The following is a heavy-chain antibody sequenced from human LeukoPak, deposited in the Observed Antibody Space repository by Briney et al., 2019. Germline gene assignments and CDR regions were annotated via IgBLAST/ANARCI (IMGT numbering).Heavy chain of an antibody. D-gene: IGHD3-10*01. CDR1: GYTFTSYG. CDR3: ARARYYYGSGSYPYYYGMDV. J-gene: IGHJ6*04. CDR2: ISAYNGNT. Sequence: GASVKVPCKASGYTFTSYGISWVRQAPGQGLEWMGWISAYNGNTNYAQKLQGRVTMTTDTSTSKAYMELRSLRSGDTAVYYCARARYYYGSGSYPYYYGMDVWGKGTTVTVSS. V-gene: IGHV1-18*04.